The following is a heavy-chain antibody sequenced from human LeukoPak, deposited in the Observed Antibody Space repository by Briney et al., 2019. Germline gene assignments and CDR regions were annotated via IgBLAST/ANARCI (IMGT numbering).Heavy chain of an antibody. CDR2: ISGDGSYK. J-gene: IGHJ5*02. D-gene: IGHD6-13*01. Sequence: GGSLRLSCAASGFSFINYGMHWVRQAPGKGLEWVATISGDGSYKYYAESLKGRLTISRDNSNNTLYVQVNSLRPEDTAVYYCVKGPPGEDIAALASEGFDPWGQGTLVTVSS. CDR3: VKGPPGEDIAALASEGFDP. CDR1: GFSFINYG. V-gene: IGHV3-30*18.